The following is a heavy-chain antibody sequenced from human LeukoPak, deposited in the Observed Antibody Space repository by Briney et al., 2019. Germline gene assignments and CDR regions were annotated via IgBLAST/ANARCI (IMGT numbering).Heavy chain of an antibody. CDR3: AKDHYYDSSGYYGPFDY. CDR1: GFTFSSYA. Sequence: GGSLRLSCAASGFTFSSYAMSWVRQAPGKGLEWVSAISGSGGSTYYADSVKGRFTISRDNSKNKLYLQMNSLRAEDTAVYYCAKDHYYDSSGYYGPFDYWGQGTLVTVSS. J-gene: IGHJ4*02. V-gene: IGHV3-23*01. D-gene: IGHD3-22*01. CDR2: ISGSGGST.